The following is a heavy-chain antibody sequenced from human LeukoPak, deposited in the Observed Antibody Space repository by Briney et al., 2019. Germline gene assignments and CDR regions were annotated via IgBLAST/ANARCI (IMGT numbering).Heavy chain of an antibody. Sequence: PSETLSLTCTVSGGSISSYYWSWIRQPPGKGLEWIGYIYYSGSTNYNPSLKSRVIISVDTSKNQFSLKLSSVTAADTAVYYCGRESGYYGSGSYYGDYYGMDVWGKGTTVTVSS. CDR2: IYYSGST. D-gene: IGHD3-10*01. CDR1: GGSISSYY. V-gene: IGHV4-59*01. J-gene: IGHJ6*04. CDR3: GRESGYYGSGSYYGDYYGMDV.